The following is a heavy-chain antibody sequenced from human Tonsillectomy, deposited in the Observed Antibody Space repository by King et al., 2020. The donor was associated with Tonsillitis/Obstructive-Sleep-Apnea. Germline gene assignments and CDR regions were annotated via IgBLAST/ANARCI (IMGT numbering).Heavy chain of an antibody. CDR2: INPNTGAT. V-gene: IGHV1-2*06. CDR1: GVTFTDYY. D-gene: IGHD3-10*01. J-gene: IGHJ6*03. Sequence: VQLVESGAEVRKPGASVRVSCKASGVTFTDYYMHWVRQAPGHGLEWMGRINPNTGATNYAQKFQGRVTMTRETSISTAYMELSRLRSDDTAIYYCAREVYYFGSGSPMNIWGKGTTVTVSS. CDR3: AREVYYFGSGSPMNI.